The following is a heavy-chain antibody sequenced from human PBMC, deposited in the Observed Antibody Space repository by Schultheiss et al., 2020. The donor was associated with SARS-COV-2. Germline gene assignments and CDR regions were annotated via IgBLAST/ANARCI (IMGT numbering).Heavy chain of an antibody. CDR1: GFRFSDYV. J-gene: IGHJ6*02. CDR3: ARDYYYYGMDV. CDR2: ISDSGVTT. V-gene: IGHV3-23*01. Sequence: GGSLRLSCVASGFRFSDYVMNWVRQAPGKGLEWVSSISDSGVTTDCADSVKGRFTISRDNAKNILYLQMNSLRAEDTAVYYCARDYYYYGMDVWGQGTTVTVSS.